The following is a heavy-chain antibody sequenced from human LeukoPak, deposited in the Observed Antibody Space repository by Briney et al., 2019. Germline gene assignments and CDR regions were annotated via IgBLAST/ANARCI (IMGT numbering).Heavy chain of an antibody. CDR1: GGSIISYY. Sequence: SETLSLTCTVSGGSIISYYWSWIRQPAGKGLEWIGRIYTSGSTNYNPSLKSRVTISVDKSKNQFSLKLSSVTAADTAVYYCARSVGSGSYYPTPFDYWGQGTLVTVSS. CDR3: ARSVGSGSYYPTPFDY. D-gene: IGHD3-10*01. J-gene: IGHJ4*02. V-gene: IGHV4-4*07. CDR2: IYTSGST.